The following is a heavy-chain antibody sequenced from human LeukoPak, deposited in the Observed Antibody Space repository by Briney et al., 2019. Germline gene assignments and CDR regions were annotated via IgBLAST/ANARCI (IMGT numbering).Heavy chain of an antibody. Sequence: GGSLRLSCAASEFTVSSYYMTWVRQAPGKGLEWVSVFFGGDTTYYTDSVKGRFTISRDNSKNTLYLQINSLRAEDTAVYYCARGITRGYAFDIWGQGTMVTVSS. CDR2: FFGGDTT. J-gene: IGHJ3*02. CDR1: EFTVSSYY. V-gene: IGHV3-53*01. D-gene: IGHD2-2*01. CDR3: ARGITRGYAFDI.